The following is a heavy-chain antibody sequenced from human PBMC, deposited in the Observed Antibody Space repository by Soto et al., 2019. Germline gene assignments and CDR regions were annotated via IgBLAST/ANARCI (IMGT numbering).Heavy chain of an antibody. CDR1: GFPFDRYS. J-gene: IGHJ4*02. Sequence: EVQLVESGGGLGQPGGSLRLSCVASGFPFDRYSMGWVHQAPGKGLEWVANIKEDGREENYVDSVQGRFTISRDNARNLLSLQMNNLRAEDTTMYYCARAWTYARCWGRGTLVTVSS. D-gene: IGHD1-7*01. CDR2: IKEDGREE. CDR3: ARAWTYARC. V-gene: IGHV3-7*04.